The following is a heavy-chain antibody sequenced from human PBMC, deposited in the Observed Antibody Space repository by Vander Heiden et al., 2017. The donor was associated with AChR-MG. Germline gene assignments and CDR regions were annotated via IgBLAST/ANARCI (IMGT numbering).Heavy chain of an antibody. CDR1: GGTFSSYA. V-gene: IGHV1-69*01. CDR2: IIPIFGTA. D-gene: IGHD7-27*01. CDR3: ARGSLGRNAFDI. Sequence: QLQLVQSGAAVKKPGSSVKVSCKASGGTFSSYAISWVRQAPGQGLEGMGGIIPIFGTANDAQKVQGRVTITADESTSTAYMELSSLRYEDTAVYYGARGSLGRNAFDIWGQGTMVTVSS. J-gene: IGHJ3*02.